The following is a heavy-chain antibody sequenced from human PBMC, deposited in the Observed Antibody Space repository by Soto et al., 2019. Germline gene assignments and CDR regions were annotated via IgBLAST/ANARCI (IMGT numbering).Heavy chain of an antibody. CDR3: AKVRIVGATIDY. CDR1: GFNFSSYG. V-gene: IGHV3-30*18. D-gene: IGHD1-26*01. J-gene: IGHJ4*02. Sequence: GGSLRLSCAASGFNFSSYGMHWVRPAPGKGLEWVAVISYDGSNKYYADSVKGRFTISRDNSKNTLYLQMNSLRAEDTAVYYCAKVRIVGATIDYWGQGTLVTVS. CDR2: ISYDGSNK.